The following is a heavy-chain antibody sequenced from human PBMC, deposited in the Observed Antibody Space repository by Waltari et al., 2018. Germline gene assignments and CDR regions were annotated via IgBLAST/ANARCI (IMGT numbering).Heavy chain of an antibody. V-gene: IGHV4-34*01. CDR2: INHKGST. Sequence: QVQLQQWGAGLLKPSETLSLTCAVYGGSFSGYYWSWIRQPPGKGLEWIGEINHKGSTNYNPSHKSRVTISVDTSKNQFSLKLSSVTAADTAVYYCAREGGKLEERGPPNWFDPWGQGTLVTVSS. J-gene: IGHJ5*02. CDR3: AREGGKLEERGPPNWFDP. D-gene: IGHD1-1*01. CDR1: GGSFSGYY.